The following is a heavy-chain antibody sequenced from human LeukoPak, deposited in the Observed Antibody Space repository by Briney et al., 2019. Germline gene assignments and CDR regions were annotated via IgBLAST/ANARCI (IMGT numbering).Heavy chain of an antibody. CDR2: INPNSGDT. CDR3: ARVFGQWLVSNPFVY. CDR1: GYTFTGYY. J-gene: IGHJ4*02. D-gene: IGHD6-19*01. V-gene: IGHV1-2*02. Sequence: GASVKVSCKASGYTFTGYYIHWVRQAPGQGLEWMGWINPNSGDTNYAQKFQGRVTMTRDTSISTAYMELSRLRSDDTAVYYCARVFGQWLVSNPFVYWGQGTLVTVSS.